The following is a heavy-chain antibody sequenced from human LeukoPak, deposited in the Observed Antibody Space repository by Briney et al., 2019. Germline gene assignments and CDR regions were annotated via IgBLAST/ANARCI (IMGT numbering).Heavy chain of an antibody. Sequence: GGSLRLSCAASGFTFNNYGMHWVRQAPGKGLEWVAAISYDGSNKNYADFVKGRFTISRDNSENTLYLQMDSLRAEDTAAYYCAKESEYRNSLWYFDYWGQGTLVTVSS. CDR2: ISYDGSNK. J-gene: IGHJ4*02. CDR3: AKESEYRNSLWYFDY. D-gene: IGHD6-6*01. V-gene: IGHV3-30*18. CDR1: GFTFNNYG.